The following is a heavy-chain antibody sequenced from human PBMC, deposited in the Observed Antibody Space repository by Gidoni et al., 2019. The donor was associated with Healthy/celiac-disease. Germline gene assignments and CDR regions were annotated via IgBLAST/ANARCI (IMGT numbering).Heavy chain of an antibody. CDR3: ARVKDDSSGYYPPDRDYYYYGMDV. J-gene: IGHJ6*02. CDR1: GGSISSGSYY. Sequence: QVQLQESGPGLVKPSQTLSLTCTVSGGSISSGSYYWSWIRQPAGKGLEWIGRIYTSGSTNYNPSLKSRVTISVDTSKNQFSLKLSSVTAADTAVYYCARVKDDSSGYYPPDRDYYYYGMDVWGQGTTVTVSS. CDR2: IYTSGST. V-gene: IGHV4-61*02. D-gene: IGHD3-22*01.